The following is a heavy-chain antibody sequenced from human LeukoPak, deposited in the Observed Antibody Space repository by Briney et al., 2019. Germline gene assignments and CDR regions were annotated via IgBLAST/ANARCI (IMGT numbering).Heavy chain of an antibody. J-gene: IGHJ3*02. D-gene: IGHD3-22*01. CDR3: ARPDSSGPLGAFDI. V-gene: IGHV3-20*04. CDR1: GFTFDDYG. CDR2: INWNGGST. Sequence: GGSLRLSCAASGFTFDDYGMSWVRQASGKGLEWVSGINWNGGSTGYADSVKGRFTISRDNAKNSLYLQTNSLRAEDTALYYCARPDSSGPLGAFDIWGQGTMVTVSS.